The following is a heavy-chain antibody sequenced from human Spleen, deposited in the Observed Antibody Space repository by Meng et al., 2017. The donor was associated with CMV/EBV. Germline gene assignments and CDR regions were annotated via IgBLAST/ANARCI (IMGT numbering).Heavy chain of an antibody. CDR3: TTSTCSGSTCNDY. J-gene: IGHJ4*02. CDR2: IQSKAEGETT. CDR1: GFTFTNAW. Sequence: SGFTFTNAWMSWVRQAPGKGLEWVGHIQSKAEGETTDYGAPVKGRFTISRDDSKNTLYLQMNSLKTEDTGVYYCTTSTCSGSTCNDYWGQGTLVTVSS. V-gene: IGHV3-15*01. D-gene: IGHD2-15*01.